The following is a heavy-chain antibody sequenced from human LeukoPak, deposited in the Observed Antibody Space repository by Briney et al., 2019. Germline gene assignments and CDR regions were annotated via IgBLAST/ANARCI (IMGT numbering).Heavy chain of an antibody. Sequence: PGGSPRLSCAASGFTFSSYAMSWVRQAPGKGLEWVSAISGSGGSTYYADSVKGRFTISRDNSKNTLYLQMNSLRAEDTAVYYCATSLAVVAATSYFDYWGQGTLVTVSS. J-gene: IGHJ4*02. D-gene: IGHD2-15*01. V-gene: IGHV3-23*01. CDR3: ATSLAVVAATSYFDY. CDR1: GFTFSSYA. CDR2: ISGSGGST.